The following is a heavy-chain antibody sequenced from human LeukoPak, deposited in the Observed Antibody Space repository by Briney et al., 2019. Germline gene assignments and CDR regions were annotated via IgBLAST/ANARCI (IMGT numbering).Heavy chain of an antibody. CDR3: ARGLHYYDSSGPAQIDY. V-gene: IGHV3-33*01. Sequence: PGRSLRLSCAPSGFTFSSYGMRWVRQAPGEGLEWVAVIWYDGSNKYYADSVKGRFTISRDNSKNTLYLQMNSLRAEDTAVYYCARGLHYYDSSGPAQIDYWGQGTLVTVSS. CDR2: IWYDGSNK. D-gene: IGHD3-22*01. CDR1: GFTFSSYG. J-gene: IGHJ4*02.